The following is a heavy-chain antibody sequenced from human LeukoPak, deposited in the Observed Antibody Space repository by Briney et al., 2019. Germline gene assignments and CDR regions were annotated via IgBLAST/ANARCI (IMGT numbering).Heavy chain of an antibody. J-gene: IGHJ5*02. CDR2: IYHIGST. Sequence: SETLCLTCTVSGYSISRGYYWGGIRQPPGKGREWIGSIYHIGSTYYNPSLKRRVTISVDAYKNQFPLKLSSVTAADTAVYYCSRDGRIRFPVKNWFDPWGQGPLVTVSS. D-gene: IGHD3-3*01. CDR1: GYSISRGYY. V-gene: IGHV4-38-2*02. CDR3: SRDGRIRFPVKNWFDP.